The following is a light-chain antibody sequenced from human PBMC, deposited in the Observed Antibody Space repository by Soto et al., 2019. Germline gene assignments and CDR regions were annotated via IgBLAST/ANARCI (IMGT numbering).Light chain of an antibody. Sequence: DIQMTQSPSTVSASVGDGVTITCRASQPTSSWLAWFRQRPGKAPELLIYAASTLHSGVPSRFSGSGSGTDFALTISGLQPEDFATYYCQQASSFPHTFGQGTRVDIK. J-gene: IGKJ2*01. CDR3: QQASSFPHT. CDR2: AAS. V-gene: IGKV1-12*01. CDR1: QPTSSW.